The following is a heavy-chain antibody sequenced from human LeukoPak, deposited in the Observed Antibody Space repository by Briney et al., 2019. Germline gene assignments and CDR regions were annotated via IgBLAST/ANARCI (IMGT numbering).Heavy chain of an antibody. CDR1: GSTVSSNY. Sequence: GGSLRLSCAASGSTVSSNYMSWVRQAPGKGLEWVSVIYSGGSTYYADSVKGRFTISRDNSKNTLYLQMNSLRAEDTAVYYCARDQGYYDSSGYRGYWGQGTLVTVSS. CDR3: ARDQGYYDSSGYRGY. J-gene: IGHJ4*02. D-gene: IGHD3-22*01. CDR2: IYSGGST. V-gene: IGHV3-66*01.